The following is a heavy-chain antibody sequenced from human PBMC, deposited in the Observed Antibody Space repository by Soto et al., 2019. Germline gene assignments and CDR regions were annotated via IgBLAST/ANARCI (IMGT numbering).Heavy chain of an antibody. D-gene: IGHD2-8*01. CDR2: INPNSGGT. J-gene: IGHJ3*02. CDR1: GYTFTGYY. Sequence: ASVKVSCKASGYTFTGYYMHWVRQAPGQGLEWMGWINPNSGGTNYAQKFQGWVTMTRDTSISTAYMELSRLRSDDTAVYYCARGGMRSVVNIPAFDIWGQGTMVTVSS. V-gene: IGHV1-2*04. CDR3: ARGGMRSVVNIPAFDI.